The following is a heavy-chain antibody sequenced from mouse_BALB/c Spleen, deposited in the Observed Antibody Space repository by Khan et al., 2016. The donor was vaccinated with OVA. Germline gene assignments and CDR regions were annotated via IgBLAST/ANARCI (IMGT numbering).Heavy chain of an antibody. V-gene: IGHV1-4*01. CDR1: GYTFTSYT. Sequence: QVQLQQSGAELTRPGASVKMSCKASGYTFTSYTMHWVKQRPGQGLEWIGYINPVSDYTNYNQNFKDKATLTADKSSSTAYMQLRSLPSEDSAVYYCAKEGAYYRSDGWFAYWGQGTLVTVST. J-gene: IGHJ3*01. CDR3: AKEGAYYRSDGWFAY. D-gene: IGHD2-14*01. CDR2: INPVSDYT.